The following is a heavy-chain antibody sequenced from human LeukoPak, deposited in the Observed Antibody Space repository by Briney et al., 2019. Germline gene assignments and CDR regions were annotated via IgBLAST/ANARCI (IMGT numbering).Heavy chain of an antibody. CDR3: AREYGFWSGYPPYYYYYYMDV. CDR2: IKQDGSEK. D-gene: IGHD3-3*01. V-gene: IGHV3-7*01. CDR1: GFTFSSYW. Sequence: GGSLRLSCAASGFTFSSYWMSWVRQAPGKGLEWVANIKQDGSEKYYVDSVKGRFTISRDNAKNSLYLQMNSLRAEDTAVYYCAREYGFWSGYPPYYYYYYMDVWGKGTTVTVSS. J-gene: IGHJ6*03.